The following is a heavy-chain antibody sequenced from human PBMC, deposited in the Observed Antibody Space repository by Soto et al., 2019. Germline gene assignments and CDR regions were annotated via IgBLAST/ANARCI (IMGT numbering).Heavy chain of an antibody. CDR2: INHSGST. Sequence: PSETLSLTCAVYGGSFSGYYWSWIRQPPGKGLEWIGEINHSGSTNYNPSLKSRVTISVDTSKNQFSLKLSSVTAADTAVYYCARGIRDCTNGVCHVYYYYYMDVWGKGTTVTV. V-gene: IGHV4-34*01. D-gene: IGHD2-8*01. CDR3: ARGIRDCTNGVCHVYYYYYMDV. J-gene: IGHJ6*03. CDR1: GGSFSGYY.